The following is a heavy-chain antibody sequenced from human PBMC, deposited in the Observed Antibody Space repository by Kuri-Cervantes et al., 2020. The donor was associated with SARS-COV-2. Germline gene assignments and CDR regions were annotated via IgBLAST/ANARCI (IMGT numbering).Heavy chain of an antibody. J-gene: IGHJ3*02. CDR2: INHSGST. CDR1: GGSFSGYY. Sequence: SETLSLTCAVYGGSFSGYYWSWIRQPPGKGLEWIGEINHSGSTNYNPSLKSRVTISVDTSKNQFSLKLSSVTAADTAVYYCARQGLGYCSSTSCYNAFDIWGQGTMVTVSS. D-gene: IGHD2-2*02. V-gene: IGHV4-34*01. CDR3: ARQGLGYCSSTSCYNAFDI.